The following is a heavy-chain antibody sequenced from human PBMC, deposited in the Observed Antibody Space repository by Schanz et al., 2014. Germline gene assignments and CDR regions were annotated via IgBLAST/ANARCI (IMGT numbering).Heavy chain of an antibody. D-gene: IGHD6-6*01. Sequence: QVQLVQSGAEVKKPGSSVKVSCKASGGTFSSYTISWVRQAPGQGLEWMGRIIPILGIANYAQNFQGRVTIAADKSTSTAYMELTNLRSEDTAVYYCARDQSPYTNSADVRYFDYWGQGSLVTVSS. CDR1: GGTFSSYT. V-gene: IGHV1-69*09. CDR3: ARDQSPYTNSADVRYFDY. J-gene: IGHJ4*02. CDR2: IIPILGIA.